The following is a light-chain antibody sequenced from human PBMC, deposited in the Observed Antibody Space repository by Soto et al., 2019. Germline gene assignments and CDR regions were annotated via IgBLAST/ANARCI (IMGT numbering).Light chain of an antibody. J-gene: IGKJ5*01. CDR1: QTISTY. V-gene: IGKV1-39*01. Sequence: DIQMTQSPSSLSATVGDSVTMSCRASQTISTYLNWYQQKPGKAPTLLIFTASTLQSGVPSRFSGSGSGTDFTLTISSVHPEDFATYYCQQSYSTPPTFGQGTRLEI. CDR2: TAS. CDR3: QQSYSTPPT.